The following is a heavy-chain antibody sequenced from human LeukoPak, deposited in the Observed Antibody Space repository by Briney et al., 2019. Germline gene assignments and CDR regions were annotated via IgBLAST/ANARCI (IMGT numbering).Heavy chain of an antibody. Sequence: GASVKVSCTASGYPFISYPITWVRQVPGQGLEWMGWISNYNGNTKSARKFQGRVTMTTDTSTNTAYMELRSLTSDDTAMYYCARVRDSGYDENDYWGQGTLVTASS. CDR1: GYPFISYP. CDR2: ISNYNGNT. V-gene: IGHV1-18*04. J-gene: IGHJ4*02. D-gene: IGHD5-12*01. CDR3: ARVRDSGYDENDY.